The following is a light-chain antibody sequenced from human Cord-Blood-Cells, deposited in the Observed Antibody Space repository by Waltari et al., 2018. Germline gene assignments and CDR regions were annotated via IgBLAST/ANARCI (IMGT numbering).Light chain of an antibody. V-gene: IGKV3-11*01. CDR3: QQRSNWPPT. CDR1: QSVSSY. CDR2: DAS. J-gene: IGKJ1*01. Sequence: EIVLTQSPPTLSFSPGERATLSCRARQSVSSYLTWYQQKPGQALRLLIYDASNRATGIPARFSGSGSGKDFTLTISSVEPEDFGVYYCQQRSNWPPTFGQGTKVEIK.